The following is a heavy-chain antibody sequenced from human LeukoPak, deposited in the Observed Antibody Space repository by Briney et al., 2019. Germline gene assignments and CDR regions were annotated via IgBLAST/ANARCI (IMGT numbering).Heavy chain of an antibody. Sequence: SETLSLTCAVCGGSFSGYYWSWVRQPPGKGPEWIGEIDQSGSTNYNPSLKSRVTITIDTSKNQFSLKLNPVTAADTAVYYCAINDGSGSYYKSDYWGQGTLVTVSS. D-gene: IGHD3-10*01. V-gene: IGHV4-34*01. CDR3: AINDGSGSYYKSDY. CDR1: GGSFSGYY. CDR2: IDQSGST. J-gene: IGHJ4*02.